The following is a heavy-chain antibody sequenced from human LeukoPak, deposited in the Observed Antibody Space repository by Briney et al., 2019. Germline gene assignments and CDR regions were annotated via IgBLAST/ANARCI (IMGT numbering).Heavy chain of an antibody. Sequence: SQTLSLTCTVSGVSISSGDYCWIWVRQHPGKGLEWVVYVHNSWNTYYNPSLKSRVTISVDTSRNHFSLKLTSVTAADTAVYYCARGFLDVVATTDRPEGLDFCGQGTLVTASS. J-gene: IGHJ4*02. V-gene: IGHV4-31*03. D-gene: IGHD5-12*01. CDR2: VHNSWNT. CDR3: ARGFLDVVATTDRPEGLDF. CDR1: GVSISSGDYC.